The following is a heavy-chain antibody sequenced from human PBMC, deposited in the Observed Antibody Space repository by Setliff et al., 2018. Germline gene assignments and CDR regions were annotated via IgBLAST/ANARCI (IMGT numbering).Heavy chain of an antibody. CDR1: GDSMYGYY. J-gene: IGHJ4*02. CDR3: ARDQFSSGWYGAPESYFDR. D-gene: IGHD6-19*01. Sequence: ETLSLTCNVSGDSMYGYYWSWIRQPPGKGLEWIGYIYKSGTTKYNPSLGSRISMSVDTSKNQFSLNLNYVTTADTAVYYCARDQFSSGWYGAPESYFDRWGQGVLVTVPS. CDR2: IYKSGTT. V-gene: IGHV4-59*01.